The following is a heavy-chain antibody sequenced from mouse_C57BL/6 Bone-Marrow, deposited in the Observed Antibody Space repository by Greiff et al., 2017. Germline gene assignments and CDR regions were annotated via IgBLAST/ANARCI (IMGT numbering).Heavy chain of an antibody. V-gene: IGHV5-4*01. CDR2: ISDGGSYT. CDR3: ARAYLWFAY. J-gene: IGHJ3*01. Sequence: EVQGVESGGGLVKPGGSLKLSCAASGFTFSSYAMSWVRQTPEKRLEWVATISDGGSYTYYPDNVKGRFTISRDNAKNNLYLQMSHLKSEDTAMYYCARAYLWFAYWGQGTLLTVSA. D-gene: IGHD2-10*01. CDR1: GFTFSSYA.